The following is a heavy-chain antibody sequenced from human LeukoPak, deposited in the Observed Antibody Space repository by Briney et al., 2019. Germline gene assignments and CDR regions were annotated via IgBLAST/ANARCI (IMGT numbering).Heavy chain of an antibody. CDR2: ISSSGSTI. CDR1: GFTFSDYY. Sequence: GGSLRLSCAASGFTFSDYYINWIRQAPGKGLEWVSYISSSGSTIYYADSVKGRFTISRDNAKNSLYLQTNSLRAEDTAVYYCARDHGAAAGPNDAFDIWGQGTMVTVSS. V-gene: IGHV3-11*04. CDR3: ARDHGAAAGPNDAFDI. J-gene: IGHJ3*02. D-gene: IGHD6-13*01.